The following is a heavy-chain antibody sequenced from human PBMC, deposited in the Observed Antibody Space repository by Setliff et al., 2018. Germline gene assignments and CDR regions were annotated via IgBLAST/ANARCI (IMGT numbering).Heavy chain of an antibody. V-gene: IGHV1-18*01. CDR2: ISGYNGNT. J-gene: IGHJ4*02. Sequence: ASVKVSCKASGFTFKTYSFSWIRQAPGQGLEWVGWISGYNGNTIYAQNFQDRATMTTDASTNTAYMELRRLGSDDTAVYYCATFRGYTYGYDYWGQGTLVTV. D-gene: IGHD5-18*01. CDR1: GFTFKTYS. CDR3: ATFRGYTYGYDY.